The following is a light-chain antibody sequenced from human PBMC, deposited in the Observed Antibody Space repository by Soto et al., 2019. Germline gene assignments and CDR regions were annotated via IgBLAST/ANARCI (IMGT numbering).Light chain of an antibody. J-gene: IGLJ1*01. Sequence: QSVLTQPPSVSGAPGQRVTISCTGSNSNIGAGYDVHWYQQLPGTAPKLLIYGNSNRPSGVPDRFSGSKSGTSASLAITGLQAEDEADYYCQSYDNSLSGYVFGTGTKVTVL. CDR2: GNS. V-gene: IGLV1-40*01. CDR3: QSYDNSLSGYV. CDR1: NSNIGAGYD.